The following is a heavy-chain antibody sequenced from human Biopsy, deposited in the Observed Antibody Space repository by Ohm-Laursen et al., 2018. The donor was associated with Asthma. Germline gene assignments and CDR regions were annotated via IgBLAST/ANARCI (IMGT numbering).Heavy chain of an antibody. J-gene: IGHJ6*02. CDR2: ISYDGSNR. CDR3: AKDVVWFRELGGMDV. V-gene: IGHV3-30*18. Sequence: LSLTCAASGFTFGDYWMSWVRQAPGKGLEWVAVISYDGSNRYSADSVRGRFTISRGNSKNTLYLQMSSPRAGDTAVYYCAKDVVWFRELGGMDVWGQGTTVTVSS. CDR1: GFTFGDYW. D-gene: IGHD3-10*01.